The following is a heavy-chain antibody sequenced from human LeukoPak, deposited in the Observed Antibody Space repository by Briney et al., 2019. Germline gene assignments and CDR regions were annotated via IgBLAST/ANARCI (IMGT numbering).Heavy chain of an antibody. CDR1: GFTFSVYA. Sequence: GGSLRLSCAASGFTFSVYAMSWVRQAPGKGLEWVSQISGSGSSTFYVDSVKGRFTISRDNSKNTLFLQMNSLRAEDTAVYYCAKDQSYGAGSYYIPSDFWGQGALVTVSS. J-gene: IGHJ4*02. V-gene: IGHV3-23*01. CDR3: AKDQSYGAGSYYIPSDF. D-gene: IGHD3-10*01. CDR2: ISGSGSST.